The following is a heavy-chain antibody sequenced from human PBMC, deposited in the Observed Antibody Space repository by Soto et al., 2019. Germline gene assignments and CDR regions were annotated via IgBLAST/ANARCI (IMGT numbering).Heavy chain of an antibody. V-gene: IGHV3-23*01. D-gene: IGHD1-20*01. Sequence: EVQLLESGGSLVQPGGSLRLSCAASGFSFSTYAMGWVRQAPGKGLEWVSAISGSGSATYYADPVKGRFTISRDNSKDTSYLLMNSLRAADAAVYYCATDITGTGTIVIYDSWGQGSMVTVSS. CDR1: GFSFSTYA. J-gene: IGHJ4*02. CDR3: ATDITGTGTIVIYDS. CDR2: ISGSGSAT.